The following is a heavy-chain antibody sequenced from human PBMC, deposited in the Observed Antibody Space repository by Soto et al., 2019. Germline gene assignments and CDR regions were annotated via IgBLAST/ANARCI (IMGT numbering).Heavy chain of an antibody. J-gene: IGHJ6*02. D-gene: IGHD6-19*01. CDR2: ISYDGSNK. CDR3: AKGGWLFYYYYGMDV. V-gene: IGHV3-30*18. CDR1: GFTFSSYG. Sequence: QVQLVESGGGVVQPGRSLRLSCAASGFTFSSYGMHWVRQAPGKGLEWVAVISYDGSNKYYADSVKGRFTISRDNSKNTLYLKMNSLRAEDTAVYYCAKGGWLFYYYYGMDVWGQGNTVTVSS.